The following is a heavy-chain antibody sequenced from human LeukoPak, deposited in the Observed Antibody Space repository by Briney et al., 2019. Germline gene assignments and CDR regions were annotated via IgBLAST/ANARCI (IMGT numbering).Heavy chain of an antibody. CDR3: ARGPSGYHNT. V-gene: IGHV3-48*01. Sequence: GGSLRLSCAASGFTFSSYSMNWVRQGPGKGLEWVSYISSSSSTIYYADSVKGRFTISRDNAKNSLYLQMNSLRAEDTAVYYCARGPSGYHNTGGQGTLVTVSS. CDR1: GFTFSSYS. J-gene: IGHJ4*02. D-gene: IGHD5-12*01. CDR2: ISSSSSTI.